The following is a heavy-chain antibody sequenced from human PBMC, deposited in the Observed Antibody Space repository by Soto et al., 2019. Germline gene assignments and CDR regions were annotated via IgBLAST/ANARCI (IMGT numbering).Heavy chain of an antibody. Sequence: SETLSLTCTVSGGSISTYYWSWIRQPPGKGLEWIGYIYYSGSTNYNPSLKSRVTITEDASKNQFSLKLSSVTAADTAVYYCARGKFPFTFDYWGQGTLVTVSS. J-gene: IGHJ4*02. V-gene: IGHV4-59*01. CDR1: GGSISTYY. D-gene: IGHD3-10*01. CDR2: IYYSGST. CDR3: ARGKFPFTFDY.